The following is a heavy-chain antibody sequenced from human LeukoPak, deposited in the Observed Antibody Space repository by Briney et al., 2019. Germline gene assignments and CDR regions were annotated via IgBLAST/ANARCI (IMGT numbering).Heavy chain of an antibody. D-gene: IGHD2-2*01. CDR1: GGSISSYY. CDR3: ARSQSPSYCSSTSCYYYYYMDV. V-gene: IGHV4-59*08. Sequence: SETLSLACTVSGGSISSYYWSRIRQPPGKGLEWIGYIYYSGSTNYNPSLKSRVTISVDTSKNQFSLKLSSVTAADTAVYYCARSQSPSYCSSTSCYYYYYMDVWGKGTTVTVSS. CDR2: IYYSGST. J-gene: IGHJ6*03.